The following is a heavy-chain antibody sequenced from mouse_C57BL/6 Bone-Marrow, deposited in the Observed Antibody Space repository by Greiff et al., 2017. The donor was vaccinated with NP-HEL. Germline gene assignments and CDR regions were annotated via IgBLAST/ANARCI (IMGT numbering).Heavy chain of an antibody. J-gene: IGHJ3*01. CDR1: GYTFTSYW. Sequence: LVESGAELAKPGASVKLSCKASGYTFTSYWMHWVKQRPGQGLEWIGYIHPSSGYTKYNQKFKDMATLTADKSSSTAYMQLSSLTYEDSAVYYCAGFPFAYWGQGTLVTVSA. V-gene: IGHV1-7*01. CDR3: AGFPFAY. CDR2: IHPSSGYT.